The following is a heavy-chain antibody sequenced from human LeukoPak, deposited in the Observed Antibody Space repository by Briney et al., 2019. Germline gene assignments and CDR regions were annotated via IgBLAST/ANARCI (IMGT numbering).Heavy chain of an antibody. V-gene: IGHV3-15*01. J-gene: IGHJ4*02. Sequence: KAGGSLRLSCAASGFTFSSYGMHWVRQAPGKGLEWVGRIKSKTEGGTTDYAAPVKGRFTISRDDSENTLYLQMNSLKTEDAGLYYCTTDSRGSYFFDYWGQGTLVTVSS. D-gene: IGHD1-26*01. CDR1: GFTFSSYG. CDR2: IKSKTEGGTT. CDR3: TTDSRGSYFFDY.